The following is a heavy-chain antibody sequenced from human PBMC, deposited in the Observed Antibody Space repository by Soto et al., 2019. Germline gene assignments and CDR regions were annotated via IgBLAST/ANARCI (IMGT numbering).Heavy chain of an antibody. CDR2: ISAYNGNT. CDR3: ARDLIVAGSTNKYFDY. D-gene: IGHD3-10*01. V-gene: IGHV1-18*01. Sequence: QVQLVQSGAEVKKPGASVKVSCKASGYTFTSYGISWVRQAPGQGLEWMGWISAYNGNTNYAQKLQGRVTMTTDTYTSTAYMDLRSLRSNATAVDYLARDLIVAGSTNKYFDYWGPGTLVTVSS. J-gene: IGHJ4*02. CDR1: GYTFTSYG.